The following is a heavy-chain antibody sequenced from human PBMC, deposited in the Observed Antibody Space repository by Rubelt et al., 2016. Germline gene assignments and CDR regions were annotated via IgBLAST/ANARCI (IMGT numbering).Heavy chain of an antibody. CDR3: ARDTSLGGFSGWYIDY. V-gene: IGHV3-21*01. CDR2: ISSSSSYI. Sequence: VRQAPGKGLEWVSSISSSSSYIYYADSVKGRFTISRDNAKNSLYLQMNSLRAEDTAVYYCARDTSLGGFSGWYIDYWGQGTLVTVSS. J-gene: IGHJ4*02. D-gene: IGHD6-19*01.